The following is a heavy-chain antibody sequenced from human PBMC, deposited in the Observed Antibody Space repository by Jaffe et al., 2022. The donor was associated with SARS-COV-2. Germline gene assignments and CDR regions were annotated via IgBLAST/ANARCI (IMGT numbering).Heavy chain of an antibody. J-gene: IGHJ4*02. Sequence: EVQLVESGGGLVQPGGSLRLSCAASGFTFSSYDMHWVRQATGKGLEWVSAIGTAGDTYYPGSVKGRFTISRENAKNSLYLQMNSLRAGDTAVYYCARGVLSYGDYVDQEGLFDYWGQGTLVTVSS. V-gene: IGHV3-13*01. D-gene: IGHD4-17*01. CDR1: GFTFSSYD. CDR3: ARGVLSYGDYVDQEGLFDY. CDR2: IGTAGDT.